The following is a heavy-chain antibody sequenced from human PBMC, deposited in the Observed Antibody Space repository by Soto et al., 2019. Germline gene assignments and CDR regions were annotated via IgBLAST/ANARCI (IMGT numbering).Heavy chain of an antibody. CDR2: IRSKAHGGTT. Sequence: GGSLRLSCTASGFTFGDYAMSWFRQAPGKGLEWVGFIRSKAHGGTTEYAASVKDRFTMSRDDSKSIAYLQMTSLKTEDTAVYYCTRCGAYGSGSYYLLSDYWGQGTPVTVSS. V-gene: IGHV3-49*03. CDR3: TRCGAYGSGSYYLLSDY. CDR1: GFTFGDYA. J-gene: IGHJ4*02. D-gene: IGHD3-10*01.